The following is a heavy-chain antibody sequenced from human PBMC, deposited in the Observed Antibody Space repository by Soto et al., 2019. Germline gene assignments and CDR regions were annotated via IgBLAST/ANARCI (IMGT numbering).Heavy chain of an antibody. CDR2: IKSKTDGGTT. CDR1: GFTFSNAW. V-gene: IGHV3-15*01. D-gene: IGHD6-13*01. Sequence: PGGSLRLSCAASGFTFSNAWMSWVRQAPGKGLEWVGRIKSKTDGGTTDYAAPVKGRFTISRDDSKNTLYLQMNSLKTEDTAVYYCTDGSSWYRGPFWGQGTLVTVSS. CDR3: TDGSSWYRGPF. J-gene: IGHJ4*02.